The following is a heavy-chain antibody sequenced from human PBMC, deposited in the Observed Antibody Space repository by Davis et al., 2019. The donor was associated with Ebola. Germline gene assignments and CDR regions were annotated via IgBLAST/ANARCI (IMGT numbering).Heavy chain of an antibody. J-gene: IGHJ6*02. CDR3: ATGGGTIFGVVTGYYYGMDV. Sequence: GGSLRLSCAASGLSFSNAWMNWVRQAPGKGLEWVGRIKSKTDGETTDYAAPVKGRFSISRDDSKNTAFLQMNSLIPEDTAVYFCATGGGTIFGVVTGYYYGMDVWGQGTTVTVSS. CDR1: GLSFSNAW. V-gene: IGHV3-15*07. CDR2: IKSKTDGETT. D-gene: IGHD3-3*01.